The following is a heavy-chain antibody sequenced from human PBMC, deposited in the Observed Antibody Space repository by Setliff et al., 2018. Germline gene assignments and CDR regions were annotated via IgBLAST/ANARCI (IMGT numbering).Heavy chain of an antibody. J-gene: IGHJ4*02. CDR3: SRGRRGSTWTSDF. V-gene: IGHV1-18*01. Sequence: ASVKVSCKASGYGFTSYGISWVRQAPGQGLEWMGWISPYNGDTSYTQKLQDRVTMTTDISTSTAFMELRSLTSDDTAVYYCSRGRRGSTWTSDFWGQGTLVTVSS. CDR2: ISPYNGDT. CDR1: GYGFTSYG. D-gene: IGHD6-6*01.